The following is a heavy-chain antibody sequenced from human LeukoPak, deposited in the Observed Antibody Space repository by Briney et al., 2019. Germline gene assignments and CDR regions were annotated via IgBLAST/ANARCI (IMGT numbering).Heavy chain of an antibody. J-gene: IGHJ1*01. CDR3: ARGTTVTSSGYFQH. Sequence: SETLCLTCTVSGGSVSSGSYYWSWIRQPAGKGLEWIGRIYTSGSTNYNPSLKSRVTISVDTSKNQFSLKLNSVTAADTAVYYCARGTTVTSSGYFQHWGQGTLVNVSS. V-gene: IGHV4-61*02. CDR1: GGSVSSGSYY. CDR2: IYTSGST. D-gene: IGHD4-17*01.